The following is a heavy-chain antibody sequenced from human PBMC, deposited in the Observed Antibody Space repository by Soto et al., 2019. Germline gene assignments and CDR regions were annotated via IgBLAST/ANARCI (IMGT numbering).Heavy chain of an antibody. CDR3: ARDGGSHGPSYFDS. D-gene: IGHD3-16*01. V-gene: IGHV3-33*01. Sequence: VQLVESGGGVFQPGRSLRLSCAASGSTFSNYGMHWVRQAPGKGPEWVAVIWYDGSNKYYGESVKGRFSISRDNSKNTLYLDINSLRTEDTAVYYCARDGGSHGPSYFDSWGQGSLVIVSS. J-gene: IGHJ4*02. CDR2: IWYDGSNK. CDR1: GSTFSNYG.